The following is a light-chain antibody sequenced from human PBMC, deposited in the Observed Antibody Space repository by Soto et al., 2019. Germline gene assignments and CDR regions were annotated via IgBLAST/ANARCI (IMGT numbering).Light chain of an antibody. J-gene: IGLJ2*01. CDR1: NSDVGGYNY. CDR2: DVS. CDR3: SSYTSTSTVV. V-gene: IGLV2-14*01. Sequence: QSALTQPASVSGSPGQSITISCTGTNSDVGGYNYVSWYQQHPGKAPKLMIYDVSNRPSGVSSRFSGSRSGNTASLTISGPQAEDEADYYCSSYTSTSTVVFGGGTKLTVL.